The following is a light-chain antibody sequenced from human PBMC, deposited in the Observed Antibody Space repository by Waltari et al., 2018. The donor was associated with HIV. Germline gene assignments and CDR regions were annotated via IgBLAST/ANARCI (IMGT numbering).Light chain of an antibody. CDR1: QSVSSNY. CDR2: GAS. Sequence: ELVLTQSPGTLSLSPGERATLSCRASQSVSSNYLAWYQQKPGQAPRLLIYGASSRPTGIPDRFSGSGSGTDFTLTISRLEPEDFAVYYCQQYGSSPYTFGQGTKLEIK. J-gene: IGKJ2*01. CDR3: QQYGSSPYT. V-gene: IGKV3-20*01.